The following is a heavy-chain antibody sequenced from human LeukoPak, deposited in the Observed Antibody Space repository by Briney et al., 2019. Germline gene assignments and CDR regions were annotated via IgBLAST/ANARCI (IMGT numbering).Heavy chain of an antibody. J-gene: IGHJ4*02. CDR1: GFTFSSYG. CDR2: ISYDGSNK. D-gene: IGHD1-7*01. CDR3: AKVDNWNYAPQGVDY. V-gene: IGHV3-30*18. Sequence: GGSLTLSCAASGFTFSSYGMHWVRQAPGKGLEWVAVISYDGSNKYYADSVKGRFTISRENPKNTLYLQMNSLRAEDTAVYYCAKVDNWNYAPQGVDYWGQGTLVTVSS.